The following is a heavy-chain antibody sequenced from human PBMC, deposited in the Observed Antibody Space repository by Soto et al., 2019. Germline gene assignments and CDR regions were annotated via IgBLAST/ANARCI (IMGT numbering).Heavy chain of an antibody. CDR1: GFTFSSYA. CDR3: AKGHYDFWSGYYYYYYMDV. J-gene: IGHJ6*03. V-gene: IGHV3-23*01. Sequence: TGGSLRLSCAASGFTFSSYAMSWVRQAPGKGLEWVSAISGSGGSTYYADSVKGRFTISRDNSKNTLYLQMNSLRAEDTAVYYCAKGHYDFWSGYYYYYYMDVWGKGTTVTVSS. CDR2: ISGSGGST. D-gene: IGHD3-3*01.